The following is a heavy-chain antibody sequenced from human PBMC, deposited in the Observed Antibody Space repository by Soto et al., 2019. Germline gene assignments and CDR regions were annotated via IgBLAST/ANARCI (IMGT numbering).Heavy chain of an antibody. V-gene: IGHV5-10-1*01. CDR1: GYSFTSYW. CDR3: ARDPNDSSAYYHHYYYGMDV. CDR2: IDPSDSYT. Sequence: VESLKISCNGSGYSFTSYWISWVRQMPWKGLEWMGRIDPSDSYTNYSPSFQGHVTISADKSISTAYLQWSSLRSEDTAVYYCARDPNDSSAYYHHYYYGMDVWGQGTTVTVSS. D-gene: IGHD3-22*01. J-gene: IGHJ6*02.